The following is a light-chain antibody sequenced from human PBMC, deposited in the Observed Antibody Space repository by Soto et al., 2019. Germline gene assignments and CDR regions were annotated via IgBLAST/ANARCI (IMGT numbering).Light chain of an antibody. CDR1: SSNIGAGYD. Sequence: QLVLTQPPSVSGAPGQRVTISCTGSSSNIGAGYDVHWYQQLPGTAPKLLIYGNSNRPSGVPDRFSGSKSGTSASLAITGXXXXXXXDYYCQSYDSSLSGSVFGGGTKLTVL. V-gene: IGLV1-40*01. CDR2: GNS. CDR3: QSYDSSLSGSV. J-gene: IGLJ2*01.